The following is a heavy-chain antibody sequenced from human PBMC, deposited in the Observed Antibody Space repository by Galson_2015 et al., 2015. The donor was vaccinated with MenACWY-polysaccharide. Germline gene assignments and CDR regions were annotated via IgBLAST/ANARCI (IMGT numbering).Heavy chain of an antibody. CDR3: TKAGAKYCRGSSCYFNWFDP. J-gene: IGHJ5*02. CDR1: GFTFSGNW. Sequence: SLRLSCAASGFTFSGNWMHWVRQAPEKGLVWVSRINRDGRSTTHEDSVKGRFTLSRDNARNTLYLEMNSLRAEDTAVYYCTKAGAKYCRGSSCYFNWFDPWGQGTLVTVSS. D-gene: IGHD2-15*01. CDR2: INRDGRST. V-gene: IGHV3-74*01.